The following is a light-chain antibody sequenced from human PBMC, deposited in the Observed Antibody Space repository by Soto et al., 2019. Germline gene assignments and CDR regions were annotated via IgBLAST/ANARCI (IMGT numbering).Light chain of an antibody. Sequence: DIQLTQSPSFLSAPVGDRVTITCRASQGINNYLAWYQQKPGKAPKLLIYSASTLQSGVPSRFRGSGSWTEFTLTISTLQPEDSATYYCQQLNSFPFTFGPGTKVDIK. V-gene: IGKV1-9*01. CDR1: QGINNY. CDR3: QQLNSFPFT. CDR2: SAS. J-gene: IGKJ3*01.